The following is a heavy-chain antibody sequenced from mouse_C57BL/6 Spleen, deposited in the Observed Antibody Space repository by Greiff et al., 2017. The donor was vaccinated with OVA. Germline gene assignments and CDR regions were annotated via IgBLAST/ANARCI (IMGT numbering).Heavy chain of an antibody. CDR1: GFTFSSYT. CDR2: ISGGGGNT. J-gene: IGHJ2*01. V-gene: IGHV5-9*01. D-gene: IGHD1-1*01. Sequence: EVKLVESGGGLVKPGGSLKLSCAASGFTFSSYTMSWVRQTPEKRLEWVATISGGGGNTYYPDSVKGRFTISRDNAKNTLYLQMSSLRSEDTAFYSCSRQWEQDIITTVVAHFDYWGQGTTLTVSS. CDR3: SRQWEQDIITTVVAHFDY.